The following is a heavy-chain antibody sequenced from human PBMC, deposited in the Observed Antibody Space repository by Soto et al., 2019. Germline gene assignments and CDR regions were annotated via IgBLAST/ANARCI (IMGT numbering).Heavy chain of an antibody. CDR1: GFTFSSYW. Sequence: EVQLVESGGGLVQPGGSLRLSCAASGFTFSSYWMHWVRQAPGKGLVWVSRINSDGSSTSYADSVKGRFTISRDNAKNTLYLQMNSLRAEDTAVYYCARARVDYDFWSGYVSMFDPWGQGTLVTVSS. V-gene: IGHV3-74*01. D-gene: IGHD3-3*01. J-gene: IGHJ5*02. CDR3: ARARVDYDFWSGYVSMFDP. CDR2: INSDGSST.